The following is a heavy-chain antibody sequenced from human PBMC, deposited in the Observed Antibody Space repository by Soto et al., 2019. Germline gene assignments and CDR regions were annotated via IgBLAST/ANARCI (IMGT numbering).Heavy chain of an antibody. J-gene: IGHJ3*02. V-gene: IGHV3-9*01. Sequence: GGSLRLSCAASGFTFDDYAMHWVRQAPGKGLEWVSGISWNSGSIGYADYVKGRFTISRDNAKNSLYLQMNSLRAEDTALYYCAKDMVPSDCSGGSCSIDAFDIWGPGTMVTVSS. CDR1: GFTFDDYA. CDR3: AKDMVPSDCSGGSCSIDAFDI. D-gene: IGHD2-15*01. CDR2: ISWNSGSI.